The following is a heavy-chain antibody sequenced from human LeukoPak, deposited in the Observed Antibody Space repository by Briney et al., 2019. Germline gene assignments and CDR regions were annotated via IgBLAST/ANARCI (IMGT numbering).Heavy chain of an antibody. Sequence: GGSLRLSCAASGFTVSNNYMSWVRQAPGKGLVWVSSIYSGGSTYYTDSVKGRFTISRDNSKNTLYLQMNSLRAEDTAVYYCAKTTVEMATIKREYYFDYWGQGTLVTVSS. CDR1: GFTVSNNY. J-gene: IGHJ4*02. V-gene: IGHV3-66*01. CDR3: AKTTVEMATIKREYYFDY. CDR2: IYSGGST. D-gene: IGHD5-24*01.